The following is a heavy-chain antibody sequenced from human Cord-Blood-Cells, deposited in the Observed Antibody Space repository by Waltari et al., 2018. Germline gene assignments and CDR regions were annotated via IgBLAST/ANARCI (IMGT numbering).Heavy chain of an antibody. CDR1: GGSISSHY. Sequence: QVQLQESGPGLVQPSETLSLTCTVPGGSISSHYWSWIRQPPGKGLEWIGYIYYSGSTNYNPSLKSRVTISVDTSKNQFSLKLSSVTAADTAVYYCAALELDYWGQGTLVTVSS. J-gene: IGHJ4*02. CDR2: IYYSGST. V-gene: IGHV4-59*11. CDR3: AALELDY.